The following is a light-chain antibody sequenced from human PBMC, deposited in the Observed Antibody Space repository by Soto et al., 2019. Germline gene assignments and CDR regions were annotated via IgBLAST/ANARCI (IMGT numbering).Light chain of an antibody. J-gene: IGKJ4*01. CDR1: QSVLYSSNSKNY. V-gene: IGKV4-1*01. CDR2: WAS. CDR3: QQYYSTPLS. Sequence: DIVMTQSPDSLAVSLGERATINCKSSQSVLYSSNSKNYLAWYQQKPGQPPKLLIYWASTRESGVPDRFSGSGSGADFTVTITTLQAEDVAVYYCQQYYSTPLSFGGGTKVEIK.